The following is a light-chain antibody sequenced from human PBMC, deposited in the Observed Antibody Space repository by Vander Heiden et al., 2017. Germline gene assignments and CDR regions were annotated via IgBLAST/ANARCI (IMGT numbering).Light chain of an antibody. Sequence: SNELTQPPSVSVSPGQTARITCFGDELGDKNFYWYQQKPGQSPALVIYQRDRRPSGIPDRISGSISGNTATLIISGTQAMDEAEYYCQAWDSFSFTAPFGGGTKLTVL. V-gene: IGLV3-1*01. J-gene: IGLJ3*02. CDR2: QRD. CDR3: QAWDSFSFTAP. CDR1: ELGDKN.